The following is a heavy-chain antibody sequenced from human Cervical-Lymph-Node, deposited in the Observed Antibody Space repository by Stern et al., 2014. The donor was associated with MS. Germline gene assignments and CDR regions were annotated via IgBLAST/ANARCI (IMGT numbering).Heavy chain of an antibody. J-gene: IGHJ6*02. D-gene: IGHD1-26*01. V-gene: IGHV1-69*01. CDR1: GGTFRNYG. CDR2: IIPMFGTA. CDR3: ARDSLVRATQEHYAMDV. Sequence: HVQLVQSGAEVKKPGSSVKGSCKASGGTFRNYGISWVRQAPGQGLDWMGGIIPMFGTANYAQKFQGRVTITADESTSTACMELSSLRAEDTAMYYCARDSLVRATQEHYAMDVWGQGTTVTVSS.